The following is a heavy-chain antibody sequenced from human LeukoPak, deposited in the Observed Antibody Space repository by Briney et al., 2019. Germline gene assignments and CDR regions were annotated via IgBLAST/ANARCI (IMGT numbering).Heavy chain of an antibody. D-gene: IGHD2-21*02. CDR2: INPSGGST. J-gene: IGHJ6*02. CDR3: ARDPVVVTAAYYYYGMDV. CDR1: GYTFTSYY. Sequence: ASVKVSCKASGYTFTSYYMNWVRQAPGQGPEWMGIINPSGGSTTYAQRFQGRVTMTRDTSTSTVYMELGSLRAEDTAVYYCARDPVVVTAAYYYYGMDVWGQGTTVTVSS. V-gene: IGHV1-46*01.